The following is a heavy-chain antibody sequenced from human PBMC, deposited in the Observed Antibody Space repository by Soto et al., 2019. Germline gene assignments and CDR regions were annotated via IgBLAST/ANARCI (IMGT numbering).Heavy chain of an antibody. V-gene: IGHV5-51*01. D-gene: IGHD6-13*01. J-gene: IGHJ4*02. CDR3: ARSPRSSPYFDY. Sequence: PGESLKISCKASGYSFSFYWIGWVRQMPGKGLEWMAIIYPGDHETRYSPSFHGKVTISADRSINTAYLQWNSLEASDTAFYFCARSPRSSPYFDYWGQGALVTVSS. CDR2: IYPGDHET. CDR1: GYSFSFYW.